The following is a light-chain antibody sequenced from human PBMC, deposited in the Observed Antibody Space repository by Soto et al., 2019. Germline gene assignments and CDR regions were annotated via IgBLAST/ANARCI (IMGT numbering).Light chain of an antibody. CDR3: LQNYRSPWT. J-gene: IGKJ1*01. CDR1: QAIGND. V-gene: IGKV1-6*01. CDR2: AAS. Sequence: AIQMTQSPSSLSASVGDRVTITCRASQAIGNDLGWYQQIPGKAPKLLIYAASRLHIGVPSKFSGSGSGSDFTLTISSLQPEDFATYYCLQNYRSPWTFGQGTKVELK.